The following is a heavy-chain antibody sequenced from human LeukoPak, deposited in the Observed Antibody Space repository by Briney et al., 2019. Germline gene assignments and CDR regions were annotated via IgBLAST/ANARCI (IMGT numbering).Heavy chain of an antibody. CDR3: ARGILGELTSSDY. V-gene: IGHV1-69*01. CDR2: IIPIFGTA. D-gene: IGHD1-26*01. Sequence: SVKVSCKASGGTFSSYAISWVRQATGQGLEWMGGIIPIFGTANYAQKFQGRVTITADESTSTAYMELSSLRSEDTAVYYCARGILGELTSSDYWGQGTLVTVSS. CDR1: GGTFSSYA. J-gene: IGHJ4*02.